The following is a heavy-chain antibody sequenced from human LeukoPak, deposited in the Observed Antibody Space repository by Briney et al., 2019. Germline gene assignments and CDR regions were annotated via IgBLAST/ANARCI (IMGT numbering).Heavy chain of an antibody. Sequence: GGSLRLSCAASGFTLSSYTMNWVRQAPGKGLEWVSYISSSGSTIYYADSVKGRFTISRDNAKNSLYLQMNSLRAEDTAVYYCARTQWEYYYYYMDVWGKGTTVTVSS. V-gene: IGHV3-48*04. CDR1: GFTLSSYT. D-gene: IGHD1-26*01. CDR2: ISSSGSTI. CDR3: ARTQWEYYYYYMDV. J-gene: IGHJ6*03.